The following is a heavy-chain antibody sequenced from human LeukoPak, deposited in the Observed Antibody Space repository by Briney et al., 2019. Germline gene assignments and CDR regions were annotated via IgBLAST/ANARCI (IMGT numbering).Heavy chain of an antibody. CDR1: GFTLRSYA. D-gene: IGHD2-2*01. Sequence: GGSLRLSCGASGFTLRSYAMHRVREATGRGLECVAVISYDGSNKYYAYSVKGRFTISRDNTKNTLYLQMNSLRAGDTAVYYCASPAGDIVVVPAAIYYGMDVWGQGTTVTVSS. J-gene: IGHJ6*02. CDR2: ISYDGSNK. CDR3: ASPAGDIVVVPAAIYYGMDV. V-gene: IGHV3-30-3*01.